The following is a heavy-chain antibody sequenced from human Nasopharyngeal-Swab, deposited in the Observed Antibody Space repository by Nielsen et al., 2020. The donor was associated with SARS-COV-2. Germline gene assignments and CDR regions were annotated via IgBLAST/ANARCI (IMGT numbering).Heavy chain of an antibody. CDR2: ISAYNGNT. CDR1: GYTFTSYG. J-gene: IGHJ6*02. D-gene: IGHD3-22*01. CDR3: ARDFYRNYYDSSGYLDYYYYGMDV. V-gene: IGHV1-18*01. Sequence: ASVKVSCKASGYTFTSYGISWVRQAPGQGLEWMGWISAYNGNTNYAQKLQGRVTMTTDTSTSTAYMELRSLRSDDTAVYYCARDFYRNYYDSSGYLDYYYYGMDVWGQWTTVTVSS.